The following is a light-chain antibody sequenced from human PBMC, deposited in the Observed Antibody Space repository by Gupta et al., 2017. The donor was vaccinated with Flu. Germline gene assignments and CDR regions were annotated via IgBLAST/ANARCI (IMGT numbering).Light chain of an antibody. J-gene: IGKJ2*01. CDR2: DAS. CDR3: QKRSNWPPYT. Sequence: ELALTQYSATLSLSSGERATLSCMASQSVGTYLAWYQQQPGQTPRLLIYDASNRATGIPARFSGSGSGTDFTLTISSLEPEDFAVYYCQKRSNWPPYTFGQGTRLEIK. V-gene: IGKV3-11*01. CDR1: QSVGTY.